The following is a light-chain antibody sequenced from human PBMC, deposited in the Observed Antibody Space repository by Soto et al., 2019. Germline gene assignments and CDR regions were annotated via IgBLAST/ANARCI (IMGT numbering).Light chain of an antibody. CDR1: QSVSSSY. Sequence: EILLTQSPGTLSLSPGERATLSCRARQSVSSSYLAWYQQKPGHAPRHLIYGASSRATGIPDRFSGSESGTDFTLTIRRLEPEDCAVYYCHQYDSSPLTCGGGTGVEIK. J-gene: IGKJ4*01. V-gene: IGKV3-20*01. CDR2: GAS. CDR3: HQYDSSPLT.